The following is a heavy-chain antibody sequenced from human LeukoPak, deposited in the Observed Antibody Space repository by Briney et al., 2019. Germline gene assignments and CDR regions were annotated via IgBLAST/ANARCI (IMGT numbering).Heavy chain of an antibody. CDR1: AYTFTGYY. V-gene: IGHV1-2*02. J-gene: IGHJ6*03. D-gene: IGHD4-17*01. CDR3: ARGPAYGDYPRTYYMDV. Sequence: ALVKVSCKASAYTFTGYYMHWVRQAPGQGLEWMGWIYPNSGGTNYAQKLQGRVTMTTDTSTSTAYMELRSLRSDDTAVYYCARGPAYGDYPRTYYMDVWGKGTTVTVSS. CDR2: IYPNSGGT.